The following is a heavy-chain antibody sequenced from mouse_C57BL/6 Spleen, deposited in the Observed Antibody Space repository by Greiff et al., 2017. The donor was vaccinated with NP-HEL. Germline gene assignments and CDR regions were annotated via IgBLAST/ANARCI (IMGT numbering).Heavy chain of an antibody. CDR2: INPNNGGT. J-gene: IGHJ2*01. CDR3: ARLITRYYFDY. V-gene: IGHV1-18*01. D-gene: IGHD2-4*01. CDR1: GYTFTDYN. Sequence: EVKLVESGPELVKPGASVKIPCKASGYTFTDYNMDWVKQSHGKSLEWIGDINPNNGGTIYNQKFKGKATLTVDKSSSTAYMELRSLTSEDTAVYYCARLITRYYFDYWGQGTTLTVSS.